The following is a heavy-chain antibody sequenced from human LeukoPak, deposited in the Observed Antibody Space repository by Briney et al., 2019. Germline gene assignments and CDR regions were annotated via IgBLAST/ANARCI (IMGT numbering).Heavy chain of an antibody. CDR1: GFSFSSFA. D-gene: IGHD4-17*01. Sequence: QPGGSLRLSCAASGFSFSSFAMMWVRQAPGMGLELISAILSGGDVFFYVDSVRGRFTISRDDSTNTLFLQMNHLRADDSAVYYCARDPNGNYVGAFEMWGPGTTVTVSS. CDR2: ILSGGDVF. J-gene: IGHJ3*02. V-gene: IGHV3-23*01. CDR3: ARDPNGNYVGAFEM.